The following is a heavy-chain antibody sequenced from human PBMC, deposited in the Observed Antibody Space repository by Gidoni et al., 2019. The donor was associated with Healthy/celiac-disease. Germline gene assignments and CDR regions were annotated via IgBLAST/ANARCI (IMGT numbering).Heavy chain of an antibody. CDR3: ARESGYSSSWYNTNDAFDI. J-gene: IGHJ3*02. Sequence: QVQLQESGPGLVKPSETLSLTCTVSGGSISSYYWSWIRQPPGKGLEWIGYIYYSGSTNYNPSLKSRVTISVDTSKNQFSLKLSSVTAADTAVYYCARESGYSSSWYNTNDAFDIWGQGTMVTVSS. CDR2: IYYSGST. CDR1: GGSISSYY. D-gene: IGHD6-13*01. V-gene: IGHV4-59*01.